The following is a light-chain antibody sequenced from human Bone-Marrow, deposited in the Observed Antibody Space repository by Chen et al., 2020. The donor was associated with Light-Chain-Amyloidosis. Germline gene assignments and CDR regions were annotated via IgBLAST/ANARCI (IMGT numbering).Light chain of an antibody. CDR3: SSYTIPNTLV. CDR1: SSDVGGDNH. Sequence: QSALTQPASVSGSPGQSITISCTGTSSDVGGDNHVSWYQPHPDKSPKLLIYEVTTRPSWVPDRVSGSKSDNTASLTISGLQTEDEAYYFCSSYTIPNTLVFGSGTRVTVL. J-gene: IGLJ1*01. CDR2: EVT. V-gene: IGLV2-14*01.